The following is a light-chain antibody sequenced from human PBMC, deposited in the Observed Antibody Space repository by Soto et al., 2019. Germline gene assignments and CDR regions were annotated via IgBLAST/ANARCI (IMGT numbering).Light chain of an antibody. CDR3: QVWDSSSDSYV. J-gene: IGLJ1*01. Sequence: SYELTQPPSVSVAPGQTARITCGGNSIGSKSVHWYQQKPGQAPVLVVYDDSDRPSGIPERFSGSNSGNTATLTISRVEAGDEADYYCQVWDSSSDSYVLGTGTKVTVL. V-gene: IGLV3-21*02. CDR1: SIGSKS. CDR2: DDS.